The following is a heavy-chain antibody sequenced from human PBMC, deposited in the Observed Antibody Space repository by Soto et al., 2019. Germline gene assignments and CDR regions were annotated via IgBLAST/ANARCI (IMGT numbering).Heavy chain of an antibody. Sequence: GGSLRLSCAASGFTFSSYSMNWVRQAPGKGLEWVSSISSSSSYIYYADSVKGRFTISRDNAKNSLYLQMNSLRAEDTAVYYYARGYYDSSGYKTALDYWGQGTLVTVSS. V-gene: IGHV3-21*01. CDR1: GFTFSSYS. CDR2: ISSSSSYI. D-gene: IGHD3-22*01. CDR3: ARGYYDSSGYKTALDY. J-gene: IGHJ4*02.